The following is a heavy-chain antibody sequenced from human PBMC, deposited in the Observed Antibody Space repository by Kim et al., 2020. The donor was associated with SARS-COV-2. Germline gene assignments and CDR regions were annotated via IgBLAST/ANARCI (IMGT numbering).Heavy chain of an antibody. CDR1: GGSISSSSYY. J-gene: IGHJ6*02. CDR2: IYYSGST. V-gene: IGHV4-39*01. D-gene: IGHD3-16*02. Sequence: SETLSLTCTVSGGSISSSSYYWGWIRQPPGKGLEWIGSIYYSGSTYYNPSLKSRVTISVDTSKNQFSLKLSSVTAADTAVYYCARNLNYDYVWGSYPPPDGMDVWGQGTTVTVSS. CDR3: ARNLNYDYVWGSYPPPDGMDV.